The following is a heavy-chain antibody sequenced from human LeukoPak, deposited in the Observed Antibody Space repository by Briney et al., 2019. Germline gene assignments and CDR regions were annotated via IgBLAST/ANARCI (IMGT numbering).Heavy chain of an antibody. Sequence: PGRSLRLSCAASGFTFSTYGMHWVRQAPGKGLEWVAVISYNGGIEYYADSVKGRFTISRDNSKNTLYLQMNSLKAEDTAVYYCAKSTLITVFGVPPPDSWGQGTLVTVSS. D-gene: IGHD3-3*01. CDR2: ISYNGGIE. CDR3: AKSTLITVFGVPPPDS. V-gene: IGHV3-30*18. J-gene: IGHJ5*01. CDR1: GFTFSTYG.